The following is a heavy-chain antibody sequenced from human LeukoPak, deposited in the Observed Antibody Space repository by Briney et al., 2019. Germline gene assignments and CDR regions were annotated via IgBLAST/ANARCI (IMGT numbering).Heavy chain of an antibody. CDR2: IKSKTDGGTT. J-gene: IGHJ3*02. CDR1: GFTLSNAW. CDR3: TSHLGYCSGGSCYSPFHAFDI. Sequence: PGGSLRLSCAASGFTLSNAWMSWVRQAPGKGLEWVGRIKSKTDGGTTDYAAPVKGRFTISRDDSKNTLYLQMNSLKTEDTAVYYCTSHLGYCSGGSCYSPFHAFDIWGQGTMVTVSS. V-gene: IGHV3-15*01. D-gene: IGHD2-15*01.